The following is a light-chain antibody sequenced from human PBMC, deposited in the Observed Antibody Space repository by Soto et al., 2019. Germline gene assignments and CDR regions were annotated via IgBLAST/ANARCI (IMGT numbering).Light chain of an antibody. J-gene: IGKJ1*01. CDR1: QSISTW. V-gene: IGKV1-5*01. CDR3: QQYNSDSRT. CDR2: DAS. Sequence: DIQMTQSPSTLSASVGDRVTITCRASQSISTWSAWYQRKPGNAPKLLIFDASNLESGVPSRFSGSGSGTEFTLTIDSLQPDDFATYYCQQYNSDSRTFGQGTELDIK.